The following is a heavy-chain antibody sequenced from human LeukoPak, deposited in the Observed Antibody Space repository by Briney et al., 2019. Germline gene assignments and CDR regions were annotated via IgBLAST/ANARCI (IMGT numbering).Heavy chain of an antibody. J-gene: IGHJ4*02. D-gene: IGHD2-15*01. Sequence: SETLSLTCTVCGGSMSRHYWSWIRQPAGKGLEWIGRIYTSGSTNYNPSLKSRVTMSVDTSKNQFSLKLSSVTAADTAVYYCARGGGYCSGGSCYGYWGQGTLVTVSP. CDR1: GGSMSRHY. CDR2: IYTSGST. CDR3: ARGGGYCSGGSCYGY. V-gene: IGHV4-4*07.